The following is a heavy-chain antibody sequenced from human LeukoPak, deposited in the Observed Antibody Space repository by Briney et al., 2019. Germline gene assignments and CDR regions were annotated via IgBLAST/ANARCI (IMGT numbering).Heavy chain of an antibody. CDR3: AKGYYDYVWGSYYFDY. Sequence: PGGSLRLSCAASGFTFSSYAMSWVRQAPGKGLEWVSAISGSGGSTYYADSVKGRFTISRDNPRDTLYLQMSSLRAEDRAVYYCAKGYYDYVWGSYYFDYWGQGTLVTVSS. J-gene: IGHJ4*02. CDR1: GFTFSSYA. CDR2: ISGSGGST. D-gene: IGHD3-16*01. V-gene: IGHV3-23*01.